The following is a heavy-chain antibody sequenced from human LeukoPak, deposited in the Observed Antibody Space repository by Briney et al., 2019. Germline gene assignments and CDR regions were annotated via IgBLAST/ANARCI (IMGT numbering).Heavy chain of an antibody. Sequence: GGALRLACAASAFSFNIYGMTRVRQAPGNGLEWVATIGNSGTYIHYGDSVKGRFTISRDTAKSSLYLQLNSLRVEDTAIYYCTRDGVAWSRDYWGQGTLVTVSS. CDR1: AFSFNIYG. V-gene: IGHV3-21*01. CDR2: IGNSGTYI. D-gene: IGHD2-8*01. J-gene: IGHJ4*02. CDR3: TRDGVAWSRDY.